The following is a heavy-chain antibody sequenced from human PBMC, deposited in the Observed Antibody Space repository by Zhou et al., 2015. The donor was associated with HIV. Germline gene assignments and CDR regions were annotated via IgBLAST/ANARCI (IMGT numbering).Heavy chain of an antibody. Sequence: QVQLVQSGAEVKKPGSSVKVSCKASGGTFSSYAISWVRQAPGQGLEWMGGIIPIFGTANYAQKFQGRVTITADESTSTAYMELSSLRSEDTAVYYCATPFAASSWSVRPENRIMDVWGKGTTVTVSS. J-gene: IGHJ6*04. CDR2: IIPIFGTA. CDR3: ATPFAASSWSVRPENRIMDV. CDR1: GGTFSSYA. D-gene: IGHD6-13*01. V-gene: IGHV1-69*01.